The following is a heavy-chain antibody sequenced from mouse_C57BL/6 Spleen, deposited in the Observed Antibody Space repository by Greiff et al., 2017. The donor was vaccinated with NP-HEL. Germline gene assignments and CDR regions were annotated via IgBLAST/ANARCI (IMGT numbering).Heavy chain of an antibody. CDR2: ISSGSSTI. J-gene: IGHJ2*01. V-gene: IGHV5-17*01. CDR1: GFTFSDYG. CDR3: AREEAYY. Sequence: EVKLMGSGGGLVKPGGSLKLSCAASGFTFSDYGMHWVRQAPEKGLEWVAYISSGSSTIYYADTVKGRFTISRDNAKNTLFLQMTSLRSEDTAMYYCAREEAYYWGQGTTLTVSS. D-gene: IGHD3-2*02.